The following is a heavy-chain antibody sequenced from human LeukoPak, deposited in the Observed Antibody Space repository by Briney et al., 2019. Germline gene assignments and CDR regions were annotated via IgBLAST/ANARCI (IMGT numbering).Heavy chain of an antibody. CDR2: IKQDGSEK. D-gene: IGHD3-10*01. CDR3: ARDREGFGESYFDY. J-gene: IGHJ4*02. CDR1: GFTFSSYW. V-gene: IGHV3-7*01. Sequence: GGSLRLSCAASGFTFSSYWMSWVRQAPGKGLEWVANIKQDGSEKYYVDSVKGRFTISRDNAKNSLYLQMNSLRAEDTAMYYCARDREGFGESYFDYWGQGTLVTVSS.